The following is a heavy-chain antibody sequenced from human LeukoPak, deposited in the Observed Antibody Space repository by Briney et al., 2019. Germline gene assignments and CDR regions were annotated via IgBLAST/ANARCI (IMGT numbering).Heavy chain of an antibody. CDR3: ARLHPGGGDDY. D-gene: IGHD2-8*02. V-gene: IGHV4-39*01. CDR1: GGSISSSGDY. J-gene: IGHJ4*02. Sequence: SDTLSLTCSVSGGSISSSGDYWPWFRQPPGKGLEWIGSFYNTGSTYYNPSLKSRVTISADTSKSQFSLQLNSVTAADTAIYYCARLHPGGGDDYWGQGILVTVSS. CDR2: FYNTGST.